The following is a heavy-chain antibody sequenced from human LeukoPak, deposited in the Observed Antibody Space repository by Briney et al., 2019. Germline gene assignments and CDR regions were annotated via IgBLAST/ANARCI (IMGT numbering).Heavy chain of an antibody. CDR2: ISYDGSNK. CDR1: GFTSSSYS. Sequence: GGSLRLSCAASGFTSSSYSMNGVRQAPGKGLEWVAVISYDGSNKYYADSVKGRFTISRDNSKNTLYLQMNSPRAEDTAVYYCAKDYGILTGYFDYWGQGTLVTVSS. CDR3: AKDYGILTGYFDY. V-gene: IGHV3-30*18. D-gene: IGHD3-9*01. J-gene: IGHJ4*02.